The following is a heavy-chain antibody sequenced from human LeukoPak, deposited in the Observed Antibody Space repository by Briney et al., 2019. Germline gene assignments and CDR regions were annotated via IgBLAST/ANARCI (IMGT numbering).Heavy chain of an antibody. Sequence: PGGSLRLSCAASGFTFSSYGMHWVRQAPGKGLEWVAVISYDGSNKYYADSVKGRFTISRDNSKNTLYLQMNSLRAEDTAVYYCARPRGYSSGRFRYFDLWGRGTLVTVSS. V-gene: IGHV3-30*03. CDR3: ARPRGYSSGRFRYFDL. CDR1: GFTFSSYG. D-gene: IGHD6-19*01. CDR2: ISYDGSNK. J-gene: IGHJ2*01.